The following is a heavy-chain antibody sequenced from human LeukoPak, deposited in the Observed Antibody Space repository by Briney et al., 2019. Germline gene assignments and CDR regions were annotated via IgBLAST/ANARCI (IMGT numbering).Heavy chain of an antibody. CDR1: GXPFSDHW. CDR3: ARERSGSLDY. Sequence: PGGSLRLSCAASGXPFSDHWMSWVRQAPGKGLEWVATINQDGRERYFVDSVKGRFTISRDNAKNSLYLQMNSLRAEDTAVYYCARERSGSLDYWGQGTLVTVSS. J-gene: IGHJ4*02. CDR2: INQDGRER. V-gene: IGHV3-7*05. D-gene: IGHD3-3*01.